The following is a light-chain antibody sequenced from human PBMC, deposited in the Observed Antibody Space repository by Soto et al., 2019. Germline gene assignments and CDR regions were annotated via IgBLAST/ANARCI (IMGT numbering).Light chain of an antibody. CDR1: KSDIGVYDF. CDR3: KSYAGSNTYV. V-gene: IGLV2-8*01. J-gene: IGLJ1*01. Sequence: QSVLTQPPSASGSPGQSVTISCTGTKSDIGVYDFVSWYQHHPGKAPRLIIYEVVQRPSGVPDRFSGSKSGNTASLTVSGLQAADEADYFCKSYAGSNTYVFGSGTTLTVL. CDR2: EVV.